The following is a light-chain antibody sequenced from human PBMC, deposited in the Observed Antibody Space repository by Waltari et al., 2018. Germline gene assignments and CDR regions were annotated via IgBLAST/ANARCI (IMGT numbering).Light chain of an antibody. V-gene: IGKV3-11*01. Sequence: EIVLTQSPVTLSLSPGERATLSCRASQSVSTYLAWYQQKPGQAPRLLIYYASNRATGIPARFSGSGSGTDFTLTISSREPEDFAVYDCLQRSTWPATFGGGTKVEIK. CDR1: QSVSTY. J-gene: IGKJ4*01. CDR3: LQRSTWPAT. CDR2: YAS.